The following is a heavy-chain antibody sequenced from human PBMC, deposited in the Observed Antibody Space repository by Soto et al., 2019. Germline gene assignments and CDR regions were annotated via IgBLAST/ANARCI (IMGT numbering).Heavy chain of an antibody. J-gene: IGHJ4*02. CDR2: IISIFCTA. D-gene: IGHD3-10*01. V-gene: IGHV1-69*01. Sequence: QVQLVQSGAEVKKPGSSVKVSCKASGGTFSSYAISWVRQAPGQGLEWMGGIISIFCTANYAQKFQGRVTITADESTSTAYMELSSLRYEDTAVYYCARDRDSYGSGSYSDYWGQGTLVTVSS. CDR1: GGTFSSYA. CDR3: ARDRDSYGSGSYSDY.